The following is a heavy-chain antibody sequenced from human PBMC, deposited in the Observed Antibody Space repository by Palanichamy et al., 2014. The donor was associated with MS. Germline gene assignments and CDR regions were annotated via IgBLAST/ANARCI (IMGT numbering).Heavy chain of an antibody. V-gene: IGHV4-39*01. CDR1: GGSISSSSYY. D-gene: IGHD4-17*01. CDR2: IYYSGST. J-gene: IGHJ4*02. CDR3: ARHDTVTNFDY. Sequence: QLQLQESGPGLVKPSETLSLTCTVSGGSISSSSYYWGWIRQPPGKGLEWIGSIYYSGSTYYNPSLKSRVTISVDTSKNQFSLKLSSVTAADTAVYYCARHDTVTNFDYWGQGTLVTVSS.